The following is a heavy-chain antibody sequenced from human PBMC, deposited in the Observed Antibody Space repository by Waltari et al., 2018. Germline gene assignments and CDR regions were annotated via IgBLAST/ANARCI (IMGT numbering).Heavy chain of an antibody. CDR3: AREGLSPLCYLDV. V-gene: IGHV4-61*02. J-gene: IGHJ6*04. Sequence: QVQLQESGPGLVKPSQTLSLTCTVSGGSISSGSYYWSWIRQPAGKGLEWIGRIYTSGSTSYNPSLKSRVTISVDTSKNQFSLKLSSVTAADTAVYYCAREGLSPLCYLDVWGKGTTVSVPS. CDR2: IYTSGST. CDR1: GGSISSGSYY. D-gene: IGHD2-8*01.